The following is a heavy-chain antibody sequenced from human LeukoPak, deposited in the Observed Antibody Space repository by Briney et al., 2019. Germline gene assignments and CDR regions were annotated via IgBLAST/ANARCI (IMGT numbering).Heavy chain of an antibody. D-gene: IGHD4-17*01. CDR1: GFTFSSYG. CDR2: ISYDGSNK. CDR3: AKDMPRVIDYFDY. Sequence: PGGSLRLSCAASGFTFSSYGMHWVRQAPGKGLEWVAVISYDGSNKYYADSVKGRFTISRDNSKNTLYLQMNSLRAEDTAVYYCAKDMPRVIDYFDYWGQGTLVTVSS. V-gene: IGHV3-30*18. J-gene: IGHJ4*02.